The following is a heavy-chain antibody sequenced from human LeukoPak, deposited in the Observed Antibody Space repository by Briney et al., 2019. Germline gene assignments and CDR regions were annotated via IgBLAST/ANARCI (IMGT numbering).Heavy chain of an antibody. V-gene: IGHV4-59*02. CDR1: GGSVSSYY. Sequence: SETLSLTCTVSGGSVSSYYWSWIRQSPGKGLEWIGYIYYSGSTNYNPSLKRRVTISLDTSKNQVSLKLSSVTPADTAVYYCAPGGVRFDPWGQGTLVIVSS. D-gene: IGHD3-10*01. J-gene: IGHJ5*02. CDR3: APGGVRFDP. CDR2: IYYSGST.